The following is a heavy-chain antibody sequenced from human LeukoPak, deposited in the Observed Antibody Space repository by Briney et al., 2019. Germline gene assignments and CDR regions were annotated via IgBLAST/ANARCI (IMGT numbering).Heavy chain of an antibody. J-gene: IGHJ3*02. CDR1: GGSISSDY. Sequence: SETLSLTCTVSGGSISSDYWSWIRQPPGEGVEWIGYIYYSGSTSYNPSLKSRVTISVDTSKNQFSLKLSSVTAADTAIYYCATSIAAPGTSALDIWGQGTVVTVSS. CDR3: ATSIAAPGTSALDI. CDR2: IYYSGST. D-gene: IGHD6-13*01. V-gene: IGHV4-59*08.